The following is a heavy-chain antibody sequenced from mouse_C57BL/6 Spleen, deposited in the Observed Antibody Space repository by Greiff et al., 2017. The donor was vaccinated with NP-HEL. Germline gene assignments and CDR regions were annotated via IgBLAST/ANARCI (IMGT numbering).Heavy chain of an antibody. V-gene: IGHV1-50*01. Sequence: QVQLQQPGAELVKPGASVKLSCKASGYTFTSYWMQWVKQRPGQGLEWIGEIDPSDSDTNYNQKFKGKATLTVDTSSSTAYMQLSSLTSEDSAVYNCERSGYYAMDYWGQGTTVTVSS. CDR1: GYTFTSYW. CDR3: ERSGYYAMDY. J-gene: IGHJ4*01. CDR2: IDPSDSDT. D-gene: IGHD1-3*01.